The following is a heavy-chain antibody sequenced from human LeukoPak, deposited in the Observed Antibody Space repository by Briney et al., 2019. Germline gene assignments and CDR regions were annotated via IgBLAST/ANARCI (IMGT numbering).Heavy chain of an antibody. Sequence: GGSLRLSCAASGFTFSLYGMHWVRQAPGKGLEWVAFIRYHGTDKYYADSVKGRFTISRDNSKNTLYLQMNSLRPEDTAVYYCAKQMVRELDWFDPWGQGTLVTVSS. J-gene: IGHJ5*02. CDR1: GFTFSLYG. V-gene: IGHV3-30*02. CDR2: IRYHGTDK. CDR3: AKQMVRELDWFDP. D-gene: IGHD3-10*01.